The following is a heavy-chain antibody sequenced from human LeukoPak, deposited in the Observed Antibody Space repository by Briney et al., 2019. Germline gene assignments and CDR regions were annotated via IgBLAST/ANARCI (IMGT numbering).Heavy chain of an antibody. CDR1: GYRFTTHG. CDR3: ARSLPGAGNSQVDY. D-gene: IGHD4-23*01. Sequence: ASVKVSCKASGYRFTTHGISWVRQAPGQGLEWMGIINPSGGSTSYAQKFQGRVTMTRDTSTSTVYMELSSLRSEDTAVYYCARSLPGAGNSQVDYWGQGTLVTVSS. V-gene: IGHV1-46*01. J-gene: IGHJ4*02. CDR2: INPSGGST.